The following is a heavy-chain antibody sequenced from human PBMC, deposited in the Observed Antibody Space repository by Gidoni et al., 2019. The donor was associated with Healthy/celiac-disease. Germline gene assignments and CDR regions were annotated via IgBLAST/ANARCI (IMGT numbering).Heavy chain of an antibody. J-gene: IGHJ4*02. CDR3: ARGGYYYDSSGYFPKYYFDY. D-gene: IGHD3-22*01. CDR1: GGSFSGYS. CDR2: INHSGST. Sequence: QVQLQQWGAGLLKPSETLSLTCAVYGGSFSGYSWSWIRQPPGKGLEWIGEINHSGSTNYNPSLKSRVTISVDTSKNQFSLKLSSVTAADTAVYYCARGGYYYDSSGYFPKYYFDYWGQGTLVTVSS. V-gene: IGHV4-34*01.